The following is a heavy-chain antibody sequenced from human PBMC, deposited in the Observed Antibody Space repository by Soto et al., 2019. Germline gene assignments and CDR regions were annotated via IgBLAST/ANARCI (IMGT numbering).Heavy chain of an antibody. J-gene: IGHJ6*02. CDR2: INPNTGGT. CDR3: ARDGEWLQRYYYYYNGMDV. Sequence: ASVKVSCKASGYTFSGYYMYWVRQAPGQGLEWMGWINPNTGGTNYGQKFQGRATMTRDTSISTAYMELSRLRSDDTAVYYCARDGEWLQRYYYYYNGMDVWGQGTTVTVSS. V-gene: IGHV1-2*02. CDR1: GYTFSGYY. D-gene: IGHD5-12*01.